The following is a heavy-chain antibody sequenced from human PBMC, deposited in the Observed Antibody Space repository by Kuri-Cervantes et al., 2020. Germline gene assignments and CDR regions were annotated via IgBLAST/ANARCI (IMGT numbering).Heavy chain of an antibody. CDR3: AKVPLAYCGGDCYST. J-gene: IGHJ4*02. V-gene: IGHV3-11*04. CDR1: GFTLSDYY. CDR2: ITNSGTVT. Sequence: SLKISCTSSGFTLSDYYMSWIRQAPGKGLECVSYITNSGTVTYYADSVKGRFTVYRDNAKNSLYLQMNSLRADDTAVYFCAKVPLAYCGGDCYSTWGQGTLVTVSS. D-gene: IGHD2-21*02.